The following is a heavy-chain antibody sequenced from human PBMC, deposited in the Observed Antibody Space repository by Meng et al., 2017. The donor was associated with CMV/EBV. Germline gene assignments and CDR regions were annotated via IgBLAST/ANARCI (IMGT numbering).Heavy chain of an antibody. CDR3: ARGRTTVTTQTGNDY. D-gene: IGHD4-17*01. J-gene: IGHJ4*02. CDR1: GFTFDDYG. Sequence: GESLKISCAASGFTFDDYGMSWVRQALGKGLEWVSGINWNGGSTGYADSVKGRFTISRDNAKNSLYLQMNSLRAEDTALYYCARGRTTVTTQTGNDYWGQGTLVTVSS. CDR2: INWNGGST. V-gene: IGHV3-20*04.